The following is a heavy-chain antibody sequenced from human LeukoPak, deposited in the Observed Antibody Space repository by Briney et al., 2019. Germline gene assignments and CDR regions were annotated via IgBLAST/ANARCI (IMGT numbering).Heavy chain of an antibody. CDR2: ISGYNGDT. Sequence: ASVRVSCKASGYTFNTFGVAWVRQAPGQGLEWMGWISGYNGDTDYAANLQGRVTLTTDTSTNTAYMELRSLRSDDAAVYYCARSGDGNWFDPWGRGTLVTVSS. D-gene: IGHD4-17*01. CDR1: GYTFNTFG. J-gene: IGHJ5*02. CDR3: ARSGDGNWFDP. V-gene: IGHV1-18*01.